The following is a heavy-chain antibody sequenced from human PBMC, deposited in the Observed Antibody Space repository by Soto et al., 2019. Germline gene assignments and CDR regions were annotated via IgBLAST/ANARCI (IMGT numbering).Heavy chain of an antibody. V-gene: IGHV4-4*07. J-gene: IGHJ5*01. CDR1: GAFISGYY. Sequence: SETLSLTCTVSGAFISGYYWSWIRQPAGKGLEWIGRIYASGNTKYSPSLRSRATMSVDTSNKQFSLKLNSVTAADTAVYYCARDSTVAGTDNWFDSWGQGTLVTV. D-gene: IGHD6-13*01. CDR2: IYASGNT. CDR3: ARDSTVAGTDNWFDS.